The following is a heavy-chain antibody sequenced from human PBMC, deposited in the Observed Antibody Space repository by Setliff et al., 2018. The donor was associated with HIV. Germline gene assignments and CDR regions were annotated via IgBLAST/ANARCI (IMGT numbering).Heavy chain of an antibody. J-gene: IGHJ3*01. CDR3: AREWSYGAFDTFDV. Sequence: PSETLSLTCTVSGGSISSGSYYWSWIRQPAGKGLEWIGRIYTSGSTNYNPSLTSRVTISVDTSKNQFSLKLSSVTAADTAVYYCAREWSYGAFDTFDVWGQGTMVTVSS. V-gene: IGHV4-61*02. CDR2: IYTSGST. CDR1: GGSISSGSYY. D-gene: IGHD5-18*01.